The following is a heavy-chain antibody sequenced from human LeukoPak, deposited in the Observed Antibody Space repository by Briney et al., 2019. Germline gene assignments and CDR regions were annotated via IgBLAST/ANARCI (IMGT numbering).Heavy chain of an antibody. CDR2: ISSSGSTI. Sequence: PGGSLRLSCAASGFTFSSYEMNWVRQAPGKVLEWVSYISSSGSTIYYADSVKGRFTISRDNAKNSLYLQMNSLRAEDTAVYYCGRGGGLCSGGSCLYFDYWGQGTLVTVSS. J-gene: IGHJ4*02. V-gene: IGHV3-48*03. CDR3: GRGGGLCSGGSCLYFDY. CDR1: GFTFSSYE. D-gene: IGHD2-15*01.